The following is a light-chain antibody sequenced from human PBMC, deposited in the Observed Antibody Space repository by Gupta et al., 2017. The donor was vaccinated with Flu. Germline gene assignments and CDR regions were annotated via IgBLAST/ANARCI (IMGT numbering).Light chain of an antibody. Sequence: ARIICSGDTLPNQYVFWYQQKSGQAPVLLIYNDTQRPSGIPGRISGSTSGTTVTLTISAVQAEDEADYYCQSVASSGTMVFGGGTKLTVL. CDR3: QSVASSGTMV. CDR2: NDT. V-gene: IGLV3-25*01. CDR1: TLPNQY. J-gene: IGLJ2*01.